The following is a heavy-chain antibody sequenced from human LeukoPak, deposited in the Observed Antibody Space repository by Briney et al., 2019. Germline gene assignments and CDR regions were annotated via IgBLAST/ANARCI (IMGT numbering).Heavy chain of an antibody. Sequence: ASVKVSCKAYGYALSELSMHWVRQAPGKGLEWMGVVDPEDGETIYSQNFQGRVIMTEDRTTDTAYMELSRLRSEDTAVYFCVNSLRYFDWSFDPWGQGTLVSVSS. V-gene: IGHV1-24*01. D-gene: IGHD3-9*01. CDR1: GYALSELS. CDR2: VDPEDGET. CDR3: VNSLRYFDWSFDP. J-gene: IGHJ5*02.